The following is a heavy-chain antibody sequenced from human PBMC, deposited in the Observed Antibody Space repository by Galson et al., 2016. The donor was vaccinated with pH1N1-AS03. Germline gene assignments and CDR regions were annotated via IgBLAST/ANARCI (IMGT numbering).Heavy chain of an antibody. CDR3: ARVQYQLLPSDY. CDR2: ISAYNGNT. CDR1: GYTFTSYG. V-gene: IGHV1-18*01. J-gene: IGHJ4*02. Sequence: SVKVSCKASGYTFTSYGISWVRQAPGQGPEWMGWISAYNGNTNYAQKLQGRVTMTTDTSTSTAYMELRSLRSDDTAVYYCARVQYQLLPSDYWGQGTLVTVSS. D-gene: IGHD2-2*01.